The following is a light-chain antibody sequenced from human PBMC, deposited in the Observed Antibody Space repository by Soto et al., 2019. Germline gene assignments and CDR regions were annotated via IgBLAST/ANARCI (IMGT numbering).Light chain of an antibody. J-gene: IGKJ4*01. CDR2: AAS. CDR3: QKYNSVPFT. CDR1: QVISHF. V-gene: IGKV1-27*01. Sequence: QMTQSPSSLSASVGDRVTITCRASQVISHFLAWYQQKPGKEPNLLIYAASTLQSGVPSRFSGSGSGTDFTLTISSLQSEDVATYYCQKYNSVPFTFGGGTKVQIK.